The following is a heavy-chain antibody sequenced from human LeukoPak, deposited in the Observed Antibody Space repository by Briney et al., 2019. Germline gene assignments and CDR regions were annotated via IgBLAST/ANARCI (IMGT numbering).Heavy chain of an antibody. D-gene: IGHD3-16*01. CDR1: GYTFTSYG. V-gene: IGHV1-46*01. CDR3: ATEYVRTHYFDW. J-gene: IGHJ4*02. CDR2: ITSTGTTT. Sequence: ASVKVSCKASGYTFTSYGINWVRQAPGQGLEWMGIITSTGTTTICAQKFQGRVTMTRDTSTSTVYMDLSSLRSDDTAVYYCATEYVRTHYFDWWGQGTLVTVSS.